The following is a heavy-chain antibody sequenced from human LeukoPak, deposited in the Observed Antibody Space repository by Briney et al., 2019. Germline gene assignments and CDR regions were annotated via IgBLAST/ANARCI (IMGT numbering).Heavy chain of an antibody. J-gene: IGHJ4*01. Sequence: GGSLRLSCAASGFTFSDYYMSWIRQAPGKGLEWVSYISSSGSNIYYADSVQGRFIISRDNAKNSLYLQMNSLIAEDTAVYYCATVWARQGMVTYLWYFDYWGQEPWSPSP. D-gene: IGHD5-18*01. CDR2: ISSSGSNI. CDR1: GFTFSDYY. CDR3: ATVWARQGMVTYLWYFDY. V-gene: IGHV3-11*01.